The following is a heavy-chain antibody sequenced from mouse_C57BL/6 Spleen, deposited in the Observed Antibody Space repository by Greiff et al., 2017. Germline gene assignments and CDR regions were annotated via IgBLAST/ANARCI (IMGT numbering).Heavy chain of an antibody. V-gene: IGHV5-17*01. CDR2: ISSGSSTI. J-gene: IGHJ1*03. CDR1: GFTFSDYG. CDR3: ARIYYDYDEDWYFDV. Sequence: EVQLVESGGGLVKPGGSLKLSCAASGFTFSDYGMHWVRQAPEKGLEWVAYISSGSSTIYYADTVKGRFTISRDNAKNTLFLQMTSLRSEDTAMYYCARIYYDYDEDWYFDVWGTGTTVTVSS. D-gene: IGHD2-4*01.